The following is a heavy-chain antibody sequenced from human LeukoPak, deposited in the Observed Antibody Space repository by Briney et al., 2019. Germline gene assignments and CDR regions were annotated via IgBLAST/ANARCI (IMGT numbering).Heavy chain of an antibody. Sequence: PGGSLRLSCAASGFTFSSYGMHWVRQAPGKGLEWVAVIWYDGSNKYYADSVEGRFTISRDNSKNTLYLQMNSLRAEDTAVYYCARGNLAAPLDYWGQGTLVTVSS. V-gene: IGHV3-33*01. CDR3: ARGNLAAPLDY. CDR1: GFTFSSYG. J-gene: IGHJ4*02. CDR2: IWYDGSNK. D-gene: IGHD6-6*01.